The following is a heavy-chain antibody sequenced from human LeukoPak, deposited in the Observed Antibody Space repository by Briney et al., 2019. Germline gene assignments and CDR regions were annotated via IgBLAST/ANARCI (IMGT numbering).Heavy chain of an antibody. CDR3: AKAMTTVPTGVDY. J-gene: IGHJ4*02. V-gene: IGHV3-30*18. D-gene: IGHD4-17*01. CDR2: ISYDGSNK. CDR1: GFTFSSYG. Sequence: PGGSLRLSCAASGFTFSSYGTHWVRQAPGKGLEWVAVISYDGSNKYYADSVKGRFTISRDNSKNTLYLQMNSLRAEDTAVYYCAKAMTTVPTGVDYWGQGTLVTVSS.